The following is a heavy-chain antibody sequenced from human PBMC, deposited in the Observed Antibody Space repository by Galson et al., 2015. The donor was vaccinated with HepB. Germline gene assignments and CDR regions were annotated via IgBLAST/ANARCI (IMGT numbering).Heavy chain of an antibody. CDR2: ISASGGST. CDR1: GFTFSTYA. CDR3: AKGTVDRSGYGTYGRIDY. J-gene: IGHJ4*02. Sequence: SLRLSCAASGFTFSTYAMSWVRQAPGKGLEWVSTISASGGSTYYADSVKGRFTISRDNSKNTLDLQMNSLRAEDTAVYYCAKGTVDRSGYGTYGRIDYWGQGTLVTVSS. D-gene: IGHD3-22*01. V-gene: IGHV3-23*01.